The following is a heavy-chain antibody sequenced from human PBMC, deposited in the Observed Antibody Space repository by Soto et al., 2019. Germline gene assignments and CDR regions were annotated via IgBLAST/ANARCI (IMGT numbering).Heavy chain of an antibody. D-gene: IGHD6-6*01. J-gene: IGHJ6*02. CDR3: ASQSSSSWYYYYGMDV. V-gene: IGHV1-18*01. Sequence: QVQLVQSGAEVKKPGASVKVSCKASGYTFTSEGISWVRQAPGQGLEWMGWISAYNGNTNYAQKLQGRVTMTTDTSTSTAYMELRSLRSDDTAVYYCASQSSSSWYYYYGMDVWGQWTTVTVSS. CDR2: ISAYNGNT. CDR1: GYTFTSEG.